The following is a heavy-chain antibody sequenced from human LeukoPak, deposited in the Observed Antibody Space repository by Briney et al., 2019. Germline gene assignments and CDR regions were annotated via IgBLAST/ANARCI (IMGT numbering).Heavy chain of an antibody. CDR2: MNQDGSAI. CDR1: GFTFSRHW. D-gene: IGHD6-19*01. Sequence: GGSLRLSCAASGFTFSRHWMSWVRQAPGKGPERVAHMNQDGSAIYSVDSVKGRFTISRDNDKNSLYLQMNGLTVADTAVYYCARTVPGYPDDYLDYWGQGTLVTVSS. CDR3: ARTVPGYPDDYLDY. V-gene: IGHV3-7*01. J-gene: IGHJ4*02.